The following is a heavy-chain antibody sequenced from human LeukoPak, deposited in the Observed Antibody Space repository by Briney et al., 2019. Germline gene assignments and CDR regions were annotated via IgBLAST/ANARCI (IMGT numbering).Heavy chain of an antibody. D-gene: IGHD3-9*01. Sequence: PGGSLRLSCAASGFTFSSYAMSWVRQAPGKGLEWVSAISGSGGSTYYADSVKGRFTISRDNSKNTLYLQMNSLRAEDTDVYYCARVLDSLVFGGEPDWLLSHFDYWGQGTLVTVSS. V-gene: IGHV3-23*01. CDR3: ARVLDSLVFGGEPDWLLSHFDY. CDR1: GFTFSSYA. CDR2: ISGSGGST. J-gene: IGHJ4*02.